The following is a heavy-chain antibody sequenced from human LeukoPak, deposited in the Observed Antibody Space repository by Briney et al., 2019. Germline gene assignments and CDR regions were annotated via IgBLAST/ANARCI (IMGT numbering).Heavy chain of an antibody. CDR1: GFTFSSYA. CDR2: ISGSGGST. D-gene: IGHD3-9*01. CDR3: AKEVPYDILTGPIDY. V-gene: IGHV3-23*01. J-gene: IGHJ4*02. Sequence: PGGSLRLSCAASGFTFSSYAMSWVRQAPGKGLEGVSAISGSGGSTYYADSVKGRFTISRDNSKSTLYLQMNSLRAEDTAVYYCAKEVPYDILTGPIDYWGQGTLVTVSS.